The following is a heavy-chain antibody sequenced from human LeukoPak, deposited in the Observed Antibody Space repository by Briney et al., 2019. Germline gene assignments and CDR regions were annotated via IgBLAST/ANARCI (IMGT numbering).Heavy chain of an antibody. Sequence: GGSLRLSCTASGFTFGDYAMSWVRQAPGKGLEWVGFIRSKAYGGTTEYAASVKGRFTISRDDSKSIAYLQMNSLKTEDTAVYYCTRDPRDHHYGSGSYLPWGQGTLVTVSS. CDR2: IRSKAYGGTT. CDR3: TRDPRDHHYGSGSYLP. D-gene: IGHD3-10*01. CDR1: GFTFGDYA. V-gene: IGHV3-49*04. J-gene: IGHJ5*02.